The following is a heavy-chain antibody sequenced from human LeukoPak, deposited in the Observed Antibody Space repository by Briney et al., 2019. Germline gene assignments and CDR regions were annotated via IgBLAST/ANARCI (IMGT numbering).Heavy chain of an antibody. D-gene: IGHD1-26*01. Sequence: SVKVSCKASGGTFSSYAISWVRQAPGQGLEWMGRIIPILGIANYAQKFQGRVTMTEDTSTGTAYMELRSLRSEDTAVYYCATGGQWDLLVYWGQGTLVTVSS. CDR2: IIPILGIA. J-gene: IGHJ4*02. V-gene: IGHV1-69*04. CDR3: ATGGQWDLLVY. CDR1: GGTFSSYA.